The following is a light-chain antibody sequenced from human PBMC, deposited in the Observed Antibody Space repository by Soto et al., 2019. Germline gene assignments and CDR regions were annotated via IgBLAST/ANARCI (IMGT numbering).Light chain of an antibody. CDR3: QQSYSTPT. CDR2: AAS. CDR1: QSISSY. J-gene: IGKJ2*01. V-gene: IGKV1-39*01. Sequence: DXXMXQXXXXXSXXVGDRXTITCRASQSISSYLNWYQQKPGKAPKLLIYAASSLQSGVPSRFSGSGSGTDFTLTISSLQPEDFATYYCQQSYSTPTFGQGTKLEIK.